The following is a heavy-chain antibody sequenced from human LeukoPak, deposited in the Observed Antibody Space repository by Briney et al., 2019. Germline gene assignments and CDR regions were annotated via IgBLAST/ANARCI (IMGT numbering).Heavy chain of an antibody. CDR1: GSPFTSYW. CDR3: ARRYGSAPGAFDI. J-gene: IGHJ3*02. D-gene: IGHD3-10*01. V-gene: IGHV5-51*01. Sequence: AAPLKISSQGPGSPFTSYWIGWGRPLPGKGLGWTGTIYPGDSATRYSPSFQGQVTISADKSISTAYLQWSSLKASDTAMYYCARRYGSAPGAFDIWGQGTMVTVSS. CDR2: IYPGDSAT.